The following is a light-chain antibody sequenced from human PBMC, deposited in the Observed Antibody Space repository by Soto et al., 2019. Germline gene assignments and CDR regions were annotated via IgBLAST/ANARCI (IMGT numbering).Light chain of an antibody. V-gene: IGKV2-30*02. CDR3: MQGTHWPIT. CDR2: KVY. J-gene: IGKJ5*01. CDR1: QSPVHSDGIAY. Sequence: DVVMTQSPLSLPVTLAPPASISCRSNQSPVHSDGIAYFSWFQQRPGRSQRRLIYKVYNRDSGVPARFSGSGSGTDFALKIRRVEAEDVGVYYCMQGTHWPITFGQGTRLEIK.